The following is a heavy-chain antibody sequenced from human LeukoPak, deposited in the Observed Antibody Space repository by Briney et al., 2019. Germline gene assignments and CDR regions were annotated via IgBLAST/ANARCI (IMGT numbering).Heavy chain of an antibody. CDR1: GYTLTELS. J-gene: IGHJ4*02. CDR3: ATTLVGDSRSWYSRFFDY. V-gene: IGHV1-24*01. D-gene: IGHD6-13*01. Sequence: GAAVKVSCKVSGYTLTELSMHWVRQALGKGREWRGGFDPEDGETIYAQKFQGRGTMTEDTSTDTAYMETRSLRSEDTAVYYCATTLVGDSRSWYSRFFDYWGQGTLVTVSS. CDR2: FDPEDGET.